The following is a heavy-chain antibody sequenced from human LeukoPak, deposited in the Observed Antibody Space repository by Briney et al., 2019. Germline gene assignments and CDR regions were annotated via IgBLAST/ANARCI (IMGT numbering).Heavy chain of an antibody. CDR1: GATFSSYA. Sequence: GASVKVSCKASGATFSSYAISWVRQAPGQGLEWMGGIIPIFGTANYAQKFQGRVTITADESTSTAYMELSSLRSEDTAVYYCATHCSSTSCYSDDAFDIWGQGTMVTVSS. CDR3: ATHCSSTSCYSDDAFDI. D-gene: IGHD2-2*01. V-gene: IGHV1-69*13. J-gene: IGHJ3*02. CDR2: IIPIFGTA.